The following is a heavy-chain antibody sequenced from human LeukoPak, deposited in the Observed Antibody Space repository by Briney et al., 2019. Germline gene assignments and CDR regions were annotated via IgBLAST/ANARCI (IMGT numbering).Heavy chain of an antibody. J-gene: IGHJ4*02. CDR3: ARNIRYYYDESVCFYY. V-gene: IGHV3-53*01. CDR2: IYRGGDT. D-gene: IGHD3-22*01. CDR1: GFSVSSNY. Sequence: GGSLRLSCAASGFSVSSNYMSWVRQAPGKGLEWVSVIYRGGDTLYADSVKGRLIISRVNSKNTVFQQMNSLRAEDTAVCYCARNIRYYYDESVCFYYWVQGTLSAVSS.